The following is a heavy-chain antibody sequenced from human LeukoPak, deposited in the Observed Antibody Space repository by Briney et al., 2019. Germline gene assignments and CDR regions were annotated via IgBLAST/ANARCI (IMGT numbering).Heavy chain of an antibody. CDR2: ISYDGSNK. V-gene: IGHV3-30*18. J-gene: IGHJ3*02. CDR3: AKESYYSAVFDI. CDR1: RVTLQCYW. D-gene: IGHD3-10*01. Sequence: RGAPRLSCAAPRVTLQCYWIHTGGPAPGQGVDAVAVISYDGSNKYYADSVKGRFTISRDNSKNTLYLQMNSLRAEDTAVYYCAKESYYSAVFDIWGQGTMVTVSS.